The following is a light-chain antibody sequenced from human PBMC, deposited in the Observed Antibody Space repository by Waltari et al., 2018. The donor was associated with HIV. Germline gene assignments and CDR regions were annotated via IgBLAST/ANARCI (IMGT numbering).Light chain of an antibody. CDR2: KDS. V-gene: IGLV3-25*03. Sequence: SYELTQPPSVSVSPGQTATITCSGDALPKQFPYWYQQKPGQAPLLVRYKDSGRPSGIPDRFSGSNSGTTVTLIISGVQAEDEADYYCESADSTGNYWAFGGGTKLTVL. J-gene: IGLJ2*01. CDR3: ESADSTGNYWA. CDR1: ALPKQF.